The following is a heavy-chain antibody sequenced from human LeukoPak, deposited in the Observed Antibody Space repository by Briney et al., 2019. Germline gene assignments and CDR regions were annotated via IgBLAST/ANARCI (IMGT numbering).Heavy chain of an antibody. Sequence: GASVKVSCKASGYTFSSYGIRWVRQAPGQGLEWMGWISAYNHNTNYAQKLQDRVTMTTDTSTSTAYMELRSLRSDDTAVYYCAREGVATTVDYWGQGTLVTVSS. CDR2: ISAYNHNT. D-gene: IGHD5-24*01. CDR1: GYTFSSYG. J-gene: IGHJ4*02. CDR3: AREGVATTVDY. V-gene: IGHV1-18*01.